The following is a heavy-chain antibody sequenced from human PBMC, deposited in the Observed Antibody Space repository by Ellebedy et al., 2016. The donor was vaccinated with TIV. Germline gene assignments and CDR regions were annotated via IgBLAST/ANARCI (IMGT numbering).Heavy chain of an antibody. CDR3: ARDDSSSVRV. V-gene: IGHV1-2*02. D-gene: IGHD6-6*01. J-gene: IGHJ6*02. CDR1: GYTFTGYY. Sequence: ASVKVSCXASGYTFTGYYIHWMRQPPGHGLEWMGWINSNTGATKYAQKFQGRVTMTRDTSISTVYMELGRLRSDDTADYYCARDDSSSVRVWGQGTTVTVSS. CDR2: INSNTGAT.